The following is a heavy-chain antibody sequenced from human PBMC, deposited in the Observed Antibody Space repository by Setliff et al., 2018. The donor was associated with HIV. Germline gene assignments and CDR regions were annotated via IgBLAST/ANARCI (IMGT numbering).Heavy chain of an antibody. CDR3: AHISRGANPLMDV. CDR1: GFPLSNTRMG. V-gene: IGHV2-26*01. CDR2: IFPNDEK. Sequence: SGPTLVNPTETLTLTCTVSGFPLSNTRMGVSGIRQPPGKALEWLAHIFPNDEKSYSASLKSRVTISEDTSKNQVVLTMTNMDPVDTATYYCAHISRGANPLMDVWGQGTTVTVSS. J-gene: IGHJ6*02.